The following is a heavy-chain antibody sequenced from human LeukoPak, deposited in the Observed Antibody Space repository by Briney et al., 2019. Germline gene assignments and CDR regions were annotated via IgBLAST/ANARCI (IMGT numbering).Heavy chain of an antibody. Sequence: GGSLRLSCAASESTFSKFWMHWVRQAPGKGLVWVSGLSGDGTKIYYAESVRGRFTISRDISKNTLSLKLSSLRAEDTAISYCARLAANHFDYWGQGTLVTVSS. CDR3: ARLAANHFDY. CDR1: ESTFSKFW. J-gene: IGHJ4*02. CDR2: LSGDGTKI. V-gene: IGHV3-74*01.